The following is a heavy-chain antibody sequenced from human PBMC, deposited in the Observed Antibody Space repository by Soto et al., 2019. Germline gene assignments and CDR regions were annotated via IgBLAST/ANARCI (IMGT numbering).Heavy chain of an antibody. J-gene: IGHJ4*02. CDR1: GDSIRSYY. Sequence: SETLSLTCSVSGDSIRSYYWTWIRQPPGKGLQWIGYVFHTGNTNYNPSLKSRVTISEDASKNQVSLRLTSVTAADTAVYFCAREQYNWKIWGQGTLVTAPQ. CDR2: VFHTGNT. D-gene: IGHD1-20*01. CDR3: AREQYNWKI. V-gene: IGHV4-59*01.